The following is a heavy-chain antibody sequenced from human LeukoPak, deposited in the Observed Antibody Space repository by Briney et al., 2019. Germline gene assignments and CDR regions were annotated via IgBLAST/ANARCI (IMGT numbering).Heavy chain of an antibody. D-gene: IGHD3-10*01. Sequence: ASVKVSCKASAYTFTGYYMHWVRQAPGQGLEWMGWINPNSGDTNYAQKFQGRVTMTRDTSISTAYMELSRLRSDDTAVFYCARGRLGSGSRYDAFDLWGQGTMVTVSS. CDR1: AYTFTGYY. CDR3: ARGRLGSGSRYDAFDL. V-gene: IGHV1-2*02. CDR2: INPNSGDT. J-gene: IGHJ3*01.